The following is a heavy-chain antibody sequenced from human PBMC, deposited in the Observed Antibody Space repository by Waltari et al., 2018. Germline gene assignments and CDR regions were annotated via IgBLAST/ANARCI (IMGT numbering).Heavy chain of an antibody. D-gene: IGHD3-16*01. V-gene: IGHV3-7*01. CDR2: IKQDGSKK. J-gene: IGHJ6*03. CDR3: ARVGDLRDYYYYMDV. Sequence: EVKLVASGGGLVQPGGSLRLSCAASGFTFGSSWMSWVRQAPGKGLDWVANIKQDGSKKYYVDSVKGRFTISRDNAKNSLYLQMNSLRAEDTAVYYCARVGDLRDYYYYMDVWGKGTTVTVSS. CDR1: GFTFGSSW.